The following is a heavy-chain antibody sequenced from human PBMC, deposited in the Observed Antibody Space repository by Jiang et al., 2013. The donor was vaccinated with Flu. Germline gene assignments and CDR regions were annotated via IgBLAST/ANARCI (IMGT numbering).Heavy chain of an antibody. CDR1: GFTFSSYD. CDR2: ISGSGGRT. D-gene: IGHD3-22*01. CDR3: AKLRTSSGWNRLDH. V-gene: IGHV3-23*04. J-gene: IGHJ4*02. Sequence: QLVESGGGLVQPGGSLRVSCAASGFTFSSYDMIWVRQAPGKGLEWVSGISGSGGRTYYADSVKGRITISRDNSKNTLYLQMNSLRAEDTAVYYCAKLRTSSGWNRLDHWGQGTLVTVSS.